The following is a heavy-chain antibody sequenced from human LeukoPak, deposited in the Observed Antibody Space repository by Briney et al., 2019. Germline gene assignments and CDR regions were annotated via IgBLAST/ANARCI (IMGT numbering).Heavy chain of an antibody. Sequence: ASVKASCKASGYTFTGYYMRWVRQAPGQGLEWMGWINPNSGGTNYAQKFQGWVTMTRDTSISTAYMELSRLRSDDTAVYYCARGLRGYSYGNNWFDPWGQGTLVTVSS. D-gene: IGHD5-18*01. CDR1: GYTFTGYY. CDR3: ARGLRGYSYGNNWFDP. J-gene: IGHJ5*02. V-gene: IGHV1-2*04. CDR2: INPNSGGT.